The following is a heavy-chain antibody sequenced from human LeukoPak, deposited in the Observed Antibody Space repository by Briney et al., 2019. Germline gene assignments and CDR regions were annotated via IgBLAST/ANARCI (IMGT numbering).Heavy chain of an antibody. CDR3: ARLLRWSEDGFDI. D-gene: IGHD2-15*01. J-gene: IGHJ3*02. CDR2: IYTSGST. CDR1: GDSISSYY. Sequence: SETLSLTCTVSGDSISSYYWSWIRQPPGKGLEWIGYIYTSGSTNYNPSLKSRVTISVDTSKNQFSLKLTSVTAADTAVFYCARLLRWSEDGFDIWGQGTMVTVSS. V-gene: IGHV4-4*09.